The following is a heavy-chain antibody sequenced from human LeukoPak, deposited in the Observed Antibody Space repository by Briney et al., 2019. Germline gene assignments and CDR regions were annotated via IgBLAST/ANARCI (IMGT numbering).Heavy chain of an antibody. Sequence: GGSLRLXCAASGFTFSDYYMSWIRQAPGKGLEWVSYISSGDNTIYYADSVKGRFTMSRDNAKNSLYLQMNSLRAEDTAVYYCARVMGNYATDYWGPGTLVTASS. J-gene: IGHJ4*02. CDR3: ARVMGNYATDY. V-gene: IGHV3-11*04. CDR1: GFTFSDYY. D-gene: IGHD1-7*01. CDR2: ISSGDNTI.